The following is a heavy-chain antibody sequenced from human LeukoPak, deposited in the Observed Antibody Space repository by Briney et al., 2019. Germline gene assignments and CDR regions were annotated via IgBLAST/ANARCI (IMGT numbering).Heavy chain of an antibody. CDR3: AKGRGTSAGTFDY. V-gene: IGHV3-23*01. J-gene: IGHJ4*02. CDR1: GFTFNNYG. D-gene: IGHD2-2*01. CDR2: ISGSGGST. Sequence: GGSLRLSCAASGFTFNNYGMSWVRQAPGKGLEWVSGISGSGGSTYYADSVKGRFTISRDNSKNTLFLQMNSLRAEDTAVYYCAKGRGTSAGTFDYWGQGTLVTVSS.